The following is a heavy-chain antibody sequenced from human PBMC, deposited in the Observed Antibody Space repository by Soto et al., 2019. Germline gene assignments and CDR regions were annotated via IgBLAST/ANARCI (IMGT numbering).Heavy chain of an antibody. V-gene: IGHV1-69*02. CDR2: IIPILGIA. CDR1: GITFSGYT. J-gene: IGHJ3*02. D-gene: IGHD3-22*01. Sequence: SGKISCKASGITFSGYTISWVRQAHGQGLEWMGRIIPILGIANYAQKFQGRVTITADKSTSTAYMELSSLRSEDTAVYYCARPLGSSGPDAFDIWGQGTMVTVSS. CDR3: ARPLGSSGPDAFDI.